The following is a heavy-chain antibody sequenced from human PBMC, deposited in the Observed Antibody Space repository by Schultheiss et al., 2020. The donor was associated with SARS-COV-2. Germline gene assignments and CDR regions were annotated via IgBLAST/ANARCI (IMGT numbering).Heavy chain of an antibody. CDR3: AKGGSSWTWDYYYYMDV. Sequence: GGSLRLSCAASGFTFSSYGMHWVRQAPGKGLEWVSYISSSGSTIYYADSVKGRFTISRHNSKNTLCLQMNSLRAEDTAVYYCAKGGSSWTWDYYYYMDVWGKGTTVTVSS. D-gene: IGHD6-13*01. V-gene: IGHV3-48*01. CDR2: ISSSGSTI. CDR1: GFTFSSYG. J-gene: IGHJ6*03.